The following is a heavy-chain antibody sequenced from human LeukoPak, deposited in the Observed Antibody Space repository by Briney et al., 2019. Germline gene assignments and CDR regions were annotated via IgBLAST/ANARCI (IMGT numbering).Heavy chain of an antibody. CDR1: GFTVSSNY. CDR3: ARGYSSGWHYFDS. Sequence: GGSLRLSCAACGFTVSSNYMSWVRQGPGKGLEWVSVIYSGGTTYYADSVKGRFTVSRDNSKNMLYIQMNSLRAEDTAVYYCARGYSSGWHYFDSWGQGTLVTVSS. V-gene: IGHV3-66*01. CDR2: IYSGGTT. J-gene: IGHJ4*02. D-gene: IGHD6-19*01.